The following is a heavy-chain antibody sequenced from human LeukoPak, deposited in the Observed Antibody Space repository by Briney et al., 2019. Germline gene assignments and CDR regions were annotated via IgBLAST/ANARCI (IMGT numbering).Heavy chain of an antibody. J-gene: IGHJ5*02. D-gene: IGHD3-10*01. V-gene: IGHV1-46*01. Sequence: ASVKVSCKASGHTFTSYYMHWVRQAPGQGLEWMGIINPSGGSTSYAQKFQGRVTMTRDMSTSTVYMELSSLRSEDAAVYYCATEPTGENWFDPWGQGTLVTVSS. CDR2: INPSGGST. CDR3: ATEPTGENWFDP. CDR1: GHTFTSYY.